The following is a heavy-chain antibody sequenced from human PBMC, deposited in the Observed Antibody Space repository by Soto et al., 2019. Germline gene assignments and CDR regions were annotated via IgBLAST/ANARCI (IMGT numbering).Heavy chain of an antibody. CDR1: GYTFTSYA. CDR3: ASDLLVEGGGYSSWFDP. D-gene: IGHD2-15*01. V-gene: IGHV1-3*05. Sequence: QVQLVQSGAEEKKPGASVKVSCKASGYTFTSYAMHWVRQAPGQRLEWMGWINAGNGNTKYSQKFQGRVTITRDTTASSADMELSSLRSEDTAVYYCASDLLVEGGGYSSWFDPRGQGTLVTVSS. CDR2: INAGNGNT. J-gene: IGHJ5*02.